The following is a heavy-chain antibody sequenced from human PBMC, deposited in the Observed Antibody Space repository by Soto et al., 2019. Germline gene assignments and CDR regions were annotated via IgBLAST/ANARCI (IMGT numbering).Heavy chain of an antibody. J-gene: IGHJ6*02. V-gene: IGHV3-30-3*01. CDR2: ISYDGSNK. CDR3: AREPVVVAATSYYYYGMDV. CDR1: GFTFSSYA. Sequence: GGSLRLSCAASGFTFSSYAMHWVRQAPGKGLEWVAVISYDGSNKYYADSVKGRFTISRDNSKNTLYLQMNRLRAEDTSVYYCAREPVVVAATSYYYYGMDVWGQGTTVTVSS. D-gene: IGHD2-15*01.